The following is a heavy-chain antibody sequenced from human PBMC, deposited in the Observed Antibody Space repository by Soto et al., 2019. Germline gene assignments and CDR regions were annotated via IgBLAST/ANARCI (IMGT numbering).Heavy chain of an antibody. D-gene: IGHD5-18*01. CDR1: GGSISSSSYY. J-gene: IGHJ6*02. CDR2: IYYSGSN. CDR3: AGLLYTAMEPHDYYYYGMDV. Sequence: QLQLQESGPGLVKPSETLSLTCTVSGGSISSSSYYWGWIRQPPGKGLEWIGSIYYSGSNYYNPSLKSRVTMSVDTAKNKFSLKLSSGTAADTAVYYCAGLLYTAMEPHDYYYYGMDVWGQGTTVTVSS. V-gene: IGHV4-39*01.